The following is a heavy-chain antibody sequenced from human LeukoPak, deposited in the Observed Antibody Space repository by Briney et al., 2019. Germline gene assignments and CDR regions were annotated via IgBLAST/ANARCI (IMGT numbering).Heavy chain of an antibody. CDR1: GFTFSSYS. D-gene: IGHD2-2*01. CDR3: ASDIVVVPAAIMHPYYYYGMDV. Sequence: PGGSLRLSCAASGFTFSSYSTNWVRQAPGKGLEWVSYISSSSSTIYYADSVKGRFTISRDNAKNSLYLQMNSLRAEDTAVYYCASDIVVVPAAIMHPYYYYGMDVWGQGTTVTVSS. V-gene: IGHV3-48*04. J-gene: IGHJ6*02. CDR2: ISSSSSTI.